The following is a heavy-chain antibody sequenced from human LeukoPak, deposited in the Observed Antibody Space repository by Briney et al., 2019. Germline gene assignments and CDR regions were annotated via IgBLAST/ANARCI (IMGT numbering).Heavy chain of an antibody. D-gene: IGHD2-15*01. CDR2: IYYNGST. Sequence: SETLSLTCTVSGGSISYYYWSWIRQSPGKGLEWIGYIYYNGSTNYNPSLKSRVTISVDMSKNQFSLKVTSVTAADTAIHYCARKGGHFDYWGQGTLVTASS. CDR1: GGSISYYY. CDR3: ARKGGHFDY. V-gene: IGHV4-59*01. J-gene: IGHJ4*02.